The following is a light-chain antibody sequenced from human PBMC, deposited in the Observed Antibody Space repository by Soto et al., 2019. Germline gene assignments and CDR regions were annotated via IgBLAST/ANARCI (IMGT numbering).Light chain of an antibody. CDR3: QTWGTGIQV. Sequence: QLVLTQSPSASASLGASVTLTCTLSSGHSSYAIAWHQQQPEKGPRYLMKLNSDGSHNKGDGIPDRFSGSSSGAERYLTISSLQSEDEADYYCQTWGTGIQVFGGGTKLTVL. V-gene: IGLV4-69*01. CDR1: SGHSSYA. CDR2: LNSDGSH. J-gene: IGLJ2*01.